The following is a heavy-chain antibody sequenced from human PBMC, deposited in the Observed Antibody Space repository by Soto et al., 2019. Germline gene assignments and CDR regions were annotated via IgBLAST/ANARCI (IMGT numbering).Heavy chain of an antibody. CDR1: GGTFSSYA. J-gene: IGHJ6*04. V-gene: IGHV1-69*13. CDR2: IIPIFGTA. D-gene: IGHD2-2*01. Sequence: SVKVSCKASGGTFSSYAISWVRQAPGQGLEWMGGIIPIFGTANYAQKFQGRVTITADESTSTAYMELSSLRSEDTAVYYCATEIEATSTRYGMDGWGKGSTVTVDS. CDR3: ATEIEATSTRYGMDG.